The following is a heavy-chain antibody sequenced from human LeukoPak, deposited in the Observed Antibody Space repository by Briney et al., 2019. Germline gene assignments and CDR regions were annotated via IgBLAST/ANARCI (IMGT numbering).Heavy chain of an antibody. CDR2: ISNGGGAT. CDR1: GFTLRYYQ. CDR3: TRENYVPDS. D-gene: IGHD3-10*02. J-gene: IGHJ5*02. Sequence: GGSLRLSCATSGFTLRYYQMSWVRQTPGKGLEWVASISNGGGATFYGYSVRGRFTVSRDDAKNSLFLQMNGLRSDDTAVYYCTRENYVPDSWGQGTLVTVSS. V-gene: IGHV3-7*03.